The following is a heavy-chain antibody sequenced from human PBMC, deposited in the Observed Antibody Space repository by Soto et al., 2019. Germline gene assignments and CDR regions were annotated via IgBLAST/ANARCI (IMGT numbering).Heavy chain of an antibody. CDR2: IYYSGST. V-gene: IGHV4-59*01. CDR1: GGSINSYY. J-gene: IGHJ4*02. CDR3: ARRYGGNFDF. Sequence: QVQLQESGPGLVKPSETLSLTCTVSGGSINSYYWSWIRQPPGKGLEWIGYIYYSGSTTYNPSLKSRVTISGDTSKIQFSLKLRSVTGADTAVYYCARRYGGNFDFWGQGTLVTVSS. D-gene: IGHD1-26*01.